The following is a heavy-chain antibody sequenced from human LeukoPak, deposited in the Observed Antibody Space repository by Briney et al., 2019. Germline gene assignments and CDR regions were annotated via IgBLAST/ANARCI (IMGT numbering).Heavy chain of an antibody. CDR1: GYTLTELS. Sequence: GASVKVSCKVSGYTLTELSMHWVRQAPGKGLERMGGFDPEDGETIYAQKFQGRVTMTEDTSTDTAYMERSSLRSEDTAVYYCATDRGQSWSHYIAFEMWGPGRLVTVSS. V-gene: IGHV1-24*01. J-gene: IGHJ3*02. D-gene: IGHD1-26*01. CDR3: ATDRGQSWSHYIAFEM. CDR2: FDPEDGET.